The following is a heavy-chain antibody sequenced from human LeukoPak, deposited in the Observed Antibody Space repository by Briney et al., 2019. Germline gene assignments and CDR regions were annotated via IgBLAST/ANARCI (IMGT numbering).Heavy chain of an antibody. CDR2: TYFRSKWYN. D-gene: IGHD4-17*01. CDR3: ARLSYGDYAD. V-gene: IGHV6-1*01. J-gene: IGHJ4*02. Sequence: SQSLSLTCAISGDSDPSQSAAWNSIRRSPSRGVEWLGRTYFRSKWYNDYAESVKGRITINPDTSKNQFSLQLNSVTPEDTAVYYCARLSYGDYADWGRGTLVTVSS. CDR1: GDSDPSQSAA.